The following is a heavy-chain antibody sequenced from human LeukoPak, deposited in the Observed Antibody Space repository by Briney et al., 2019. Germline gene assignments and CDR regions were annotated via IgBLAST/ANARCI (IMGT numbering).Heavy chain of an antibody. V-gene: IGHV4-59*01. Sequence: PSETLSLTCTVSGVSISSYYWSWIRQPPGKGLEWIGYIYYSGSTNYNPSLKSRVTISVDTSKNQFSLKLSSVTAADTAVYYCARDRFSGSHYFDYWGQGTLVTVSS. J-gene: IGHJ4*02. CDR3: ARDRFSGSHYFDY. CDR2: IYYSGST. D-gene: IGHD1-26*01. CDR1: GVSISSYY.